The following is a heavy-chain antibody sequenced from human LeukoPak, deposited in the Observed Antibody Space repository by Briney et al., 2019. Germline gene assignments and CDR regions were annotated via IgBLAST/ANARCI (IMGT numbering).Heavy chain of an antibody. CDR1: GYTFTGYY. Sequence: ASVKVSCKASGYTFTGYYMHWVRQAPGQGLEWMGWINPNSGGTNYAQKFQGWVTMTRDTSISTAYMELSRLRSDDTAVYYCARMGISGTWFGKPKYYFDYWGRGTLVTVSS. V-gene: IGHV1-2*04. D-gene: IGHD3-10*01. CDR3: ARMGISGTWFGKPKYYFDY. J-gene: IGHJ4*02. CDR2: INPNSGGT.